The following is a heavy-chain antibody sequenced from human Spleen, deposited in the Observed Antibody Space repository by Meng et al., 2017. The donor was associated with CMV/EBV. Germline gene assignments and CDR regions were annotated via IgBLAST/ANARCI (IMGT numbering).Heavy chain of an antibody. J-gene: IGHJ6*02. CDR3: ARGTYYYYGMDV. CDR2: SNAGNGNT. V-gene: IGHV1-3*02. CDR1: GGTFSSYA. Sequence: VKVSCKASGGTFSSYAISWVRQAPGQRLEWMGWSNAGNGNTKYSQEFQGRVTITRDTSASTAYMELSSLRSEDMAVYYCARGTYYYYGMDVWGQGTTVTV.